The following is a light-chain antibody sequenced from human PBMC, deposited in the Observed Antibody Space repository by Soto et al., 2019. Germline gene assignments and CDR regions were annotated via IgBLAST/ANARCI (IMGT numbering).Light chain of an antibody. V-gene: IGLV2-8*01. CDR3: SSCATSNTWV. CDR2: EVT. CDR1: SSDVGAYNY. Sequence: QSVLTQPPSASGSPGQSVTISCTGTSSDVGAYNYVSWYQQHAGKAPKLVIYEVTKRPSGVPDRFSDSKSANTASLTVSGLQAEDEADYYCSSCATSNTWVFGGGTKLTVL. J-gene: IGLJ3*02.